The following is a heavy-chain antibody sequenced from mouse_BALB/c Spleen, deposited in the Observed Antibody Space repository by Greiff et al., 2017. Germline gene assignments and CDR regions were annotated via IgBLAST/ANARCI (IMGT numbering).Heavy chain of an antibody. J-gene: IGHJ3*01. D-gene: IGHD1-1*01. CDR2: IYPYNGGT. CDR3: ARGPPYGSSPFAY. V-gene: IGHV1S29*02. CDR1: GYTFTDYN. Sequence: EVKLQESGPELVKPGASVKISCKASGYTFTDYNMHWVKQSHGKSLEWIGYIYPYNGGTGYNQKFKSKATLTVDNSSSTAYMELRSLTSEDSAVYYCARGPPYGSSPFAYWGQGTLVTVSA.